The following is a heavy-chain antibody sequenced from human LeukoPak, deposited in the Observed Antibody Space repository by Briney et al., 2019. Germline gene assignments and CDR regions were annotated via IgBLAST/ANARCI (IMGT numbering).Heavy chain of an antibody. CDR1: GGSISSYY. CDR2: IYYSGST. Sequence: SETLSLTCTVSGGSISSYYWSWIRQPPGKGLEWIGNIYYSGSTNYNPSLKSRVTISVDTSRNQFSLKLSSVTAADTAVYYCARHGSRRIAAAGIKYYYYYMDVWGKGTTVTISS. V-gene: IGHV4-59*01. D-gene: IGHD6-13*01. J-gene: IGHJ6*03. CDR3: ARHGSRRIAAAGIKYYYYYMDV.